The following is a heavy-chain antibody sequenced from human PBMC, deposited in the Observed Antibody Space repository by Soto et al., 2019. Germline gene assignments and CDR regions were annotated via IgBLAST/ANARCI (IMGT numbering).Heavy chain of an antibody. CDR2: IIPMFGTA. Sequence: QVQLVQSGAEVNKPESSVKVSCKAPGGTFSTYAISWVRQAPGQGLEWMGGIIPMFGTANYAQRFQDRVTTTADAPTNTVYMALSSLISEHTAVYFSASTIQLSLPRIPNAYSCWGQGPLVTVPS. J-gene: IGHJ4*02. CDR3: ASTIQLSLPRIPNAYSC. D-gene: IGHD5-18*01. CDR1: GGTFSTYA. V-gene: IGHV1-69*12.